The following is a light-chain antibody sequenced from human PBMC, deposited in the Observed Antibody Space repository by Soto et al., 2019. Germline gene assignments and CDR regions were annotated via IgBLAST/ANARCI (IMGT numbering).Light chain of an antibody. CDR2: DVS. V-gene: IGLV2-11*01. CDR3: CSYAGSYPLYV. J-gene: IGLJ1*01. CDR1: SSDVGGYNY. Sequence: QSALTQPASVSGSPGQSITISCTGASSDVGGYNYVSWYQQHPGKAPKLIIYDVSKRPSGVPDRFSGSKSGNTASLTISGLQAEDEADYYCCSYAGSYPLYVFGTGTKVTVL.